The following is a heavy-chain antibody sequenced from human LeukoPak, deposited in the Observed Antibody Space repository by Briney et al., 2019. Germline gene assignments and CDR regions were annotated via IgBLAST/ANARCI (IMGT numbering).Heavy chain of an antibody. V-gene: IGHV4-34*01. CDR1: GGSFSGYY. Sequence: PSETLSLTCAVYGGSFSGYYWSWIRQPPGKGLEWIGEINHSGSTNYNPSLKSRVTISVDTSKNQFSLKLSSVTAADTAVYYCARVVRGVINNWFDPWGQGTLVTVSS. D-gene: IGHD3-10*01. CDR3: ARVVRGVINNWFDP. J-gene: IGHJ5*02. CDR2: INHSGST.